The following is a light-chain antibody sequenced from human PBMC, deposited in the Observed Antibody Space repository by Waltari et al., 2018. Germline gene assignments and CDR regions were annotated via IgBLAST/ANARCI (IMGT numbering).Light chain of an antibody. CDR1: QGISKY. CDR3: QKYNSAPLT. Sequence: DIQMTQSPSSLSASVGDRLTITCRASQGISKYLAWYQQKPGKIPKLLIYGASTLQSGVPSRFSGSGSGTDFTLTINSLQPEDVATYYCQKYNSAPLTFGGGRKVEIK. J-gene: IGKJ4*01. V-gene: IGKV1-27*01. CDR2: GAS.